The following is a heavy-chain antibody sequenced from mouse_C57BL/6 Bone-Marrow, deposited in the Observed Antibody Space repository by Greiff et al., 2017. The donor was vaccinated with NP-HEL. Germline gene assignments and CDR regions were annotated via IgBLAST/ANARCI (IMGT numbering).Heavy chain of an antibody. D-gene: IGHD1-1*01. V-gene: IGHV7-1*01. CDR3: ARDTVVASMDY. J-gene: IGHJ4*01. CDR2: SRNKANDYTT. Sequence: EVKLVESGGGLVQSGRSLRLSCATSGFTFSDFYMEWVRQAPGKGLEWIAASRNKANDYTTEYSAHVKGRFIVSRDTSPSILYLQMNALRAEDTAIYYCARDTVVASMDYWGQGTSVTVSS. CDR1: GFTFSDFY.